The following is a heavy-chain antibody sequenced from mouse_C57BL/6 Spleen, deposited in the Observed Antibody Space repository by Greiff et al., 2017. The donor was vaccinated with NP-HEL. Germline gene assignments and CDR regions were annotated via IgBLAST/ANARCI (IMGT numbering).Heavy chain of an antibody. CDR3: ARGGIRYYFDY. J-gene: IGHJ2*01. Sequence: EVQLQESGPGMVKPSQSLSLTCTVTGYSITSGYDWHWIRHFPGNKLEWMGYISYSGSTNYNPSLKSRISITHDTTKNHFFLKLNSVTTEDTATYYCARGGIRYYFDYWGQGTTLTVSS. V-gene: IGHV3-1*01. CDR1: GYSITSGYD. CDR2: ISYSGST. D-gene: IGHD2-14*01.